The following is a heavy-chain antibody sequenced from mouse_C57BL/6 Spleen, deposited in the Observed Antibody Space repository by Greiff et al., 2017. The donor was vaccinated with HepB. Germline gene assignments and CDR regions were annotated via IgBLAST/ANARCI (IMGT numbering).Heavy chain of an antibody. CDR1: GYTFTSYW. CDR2: IYPGSGST. CDR3: ARTLDDYDGGAYAMDY. V-gene: IGHV1-55*01. J-gene: IGHJ4*01. D-gene: IGHD2-4*01. Sequence: QVQLQQPGAELVKPGASVKMSCKASGYTFTSYWITWVKQRPGQGLEWIGDIYPGSGSTNYNEKFKSKATLTVDTSSSTAYMQLSSLTSEDSAVYDCARTLDDYDGGAYAMDYWGQGTSVTVSA.